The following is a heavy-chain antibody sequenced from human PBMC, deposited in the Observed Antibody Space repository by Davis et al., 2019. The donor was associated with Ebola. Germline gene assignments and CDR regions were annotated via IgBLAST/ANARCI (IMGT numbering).Heavy chain of an antibody. CDR2: LYDQST. D-gene: IGHD6-19*01. Sequence: PGGSLRLSCAASGFTVSSNHMSWVRQAPGKGLEWVSVLYDQSTAYADSVRGRFIISRDNSNNTLYLELNSLRVDDTAVYYCATTQWLREVDNWGQGTLVTVSS. V-gene: IGHV3-53*05. J-gene: IGHJ4*02. CDR3: ATTQWLREVDN. CDR1: GFTVSSNH.